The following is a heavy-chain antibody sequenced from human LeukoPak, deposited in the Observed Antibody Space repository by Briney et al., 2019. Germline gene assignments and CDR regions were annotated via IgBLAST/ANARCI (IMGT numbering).Heavy chain of an antibody. CDR1: GGSISSYY. Sequence: PSETLSLTCTVSGGSISSYYWSWIRQPPGKGLEWIGYIYYSGSTNYNPSLESRVTISVDTSKNQFSLKLSSVTAADTAVYYCARGVSSVVPAAIRAFDIWGQGTMVTVSS. V-gene: IGHV4-59*01. CDR3: ARGVSSVVPAAIRAFDI. D-gene: IGHD2-2*01. CDR2: IYYSGST. J-gene: IGHJ3*02.